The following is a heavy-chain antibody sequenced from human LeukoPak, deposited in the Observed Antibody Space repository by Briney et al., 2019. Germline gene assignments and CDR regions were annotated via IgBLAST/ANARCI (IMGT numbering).Heavy chain of an antibody. V-gene: IGHV3-53*01. J-gene: IGHJ4*02. CDR2: IYSDGST. CDR3: ARGLGYCDTTTCLLPFDY. D-gene: IGHD2-15*01. Sequence: PGRSLRLSCAASGFTVSSNYMTWVRQAPGKGLEWVSVIYSDGSTNYADSVKGRFSISRDNSKNMLYLQMNSLRAEDTAVYYCARGLGYCDTTTCLLPFDYWGQGTLVTVSS. CDR1: GFTVSSNY.